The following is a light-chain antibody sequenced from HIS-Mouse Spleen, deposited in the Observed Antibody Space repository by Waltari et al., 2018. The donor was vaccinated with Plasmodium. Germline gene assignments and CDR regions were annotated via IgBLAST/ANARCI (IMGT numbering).Light chain of an antibody. V-gene: IGLV3-19*01. CDR2: GKN. Sequence: SSELTQDPAVSVALGQTVRITCQGDSLRSYYASWYQQKPGQAPVLVTYGKNNRPPGIPDRFAGSSSGNTASLTITGAQAEDEADDYCNSRDSSGTHGVFGGGTKLTVL. CDR1: SLRSYY. CDR3: NSRDSSGTHGV. J-gene: IGLJ2*01.